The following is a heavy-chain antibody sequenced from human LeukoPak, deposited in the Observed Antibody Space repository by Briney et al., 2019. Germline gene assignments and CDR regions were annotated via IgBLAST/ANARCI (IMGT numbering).Heavy chain of an antibody. J-gene: IGHJ4*02. D-gene: IGHD3-22*01. Sequence: GGSLRLSCAASGFTFSSYAMSWVRQAPGKGLEWVSAISGSGGSTYYADSVKGRLTISRDNSKNTLYLQMNSLRAEDTAVYYCARNLYYYDSSGYYYYWGQGTLVTVSS. CDR1: GFTFSSYA. CDR2: ISGSGGST. V-gene: IGHV3-23*01. CDR3: ARNLYYYDSSGYYYY.